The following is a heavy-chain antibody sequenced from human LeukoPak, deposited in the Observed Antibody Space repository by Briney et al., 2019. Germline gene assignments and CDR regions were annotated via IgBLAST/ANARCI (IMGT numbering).Heavy chain of an antibody. Sequence: PGGSLRLSCAASGFTLSSYWMHWVRRAPGKGLVWVSRINSDGSSTSYADSVKGRFTISRDNAKNTLYLQMNSLRAEDTAVYYCARGWGQRITIFGVVTDAFDIWGQGTMVTVSS. CDR2: INSDGSST. CDR3: ARGWGQRITIFGVVTDAFDI. J-gene: IGHJ3*02. D-gene: IGHD3-3*01. V-gene: IGHV3-74*01. CDR1: GFTLSSYW.